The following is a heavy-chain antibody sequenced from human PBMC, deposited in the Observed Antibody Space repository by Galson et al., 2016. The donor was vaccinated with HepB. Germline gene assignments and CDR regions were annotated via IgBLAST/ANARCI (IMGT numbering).Heavy chain of an antibody. CDR1: GFSFYNYD. V-gene: IGHV3-21*01. Sequence: SLRLSCAASGFSFYNYDMNWVRQAPGKGLEWVASISSSSSFIFYADSMKGRFTISRDNAKNSLYLEVNTLRLEDTAVYYCAKEGGAGLDSWGQGTLVTVSS. J-gene: IGHJ4*02. D-gene: IGHD3-16*01. CDR2: ISSSSSFI. CDR3: AKEGGAGLDS.